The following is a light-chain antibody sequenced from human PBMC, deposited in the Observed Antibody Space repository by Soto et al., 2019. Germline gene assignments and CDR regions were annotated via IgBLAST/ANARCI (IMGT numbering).Light chain of an antibody. CDR1: QSVSGW. J-gene: IGKJ5*01. CDR3: QQYNNWPPIT. V-gene: IGKV1-5*01. Sequence: DIQMTQSPSSLSASVGDTVTVTCRASQSVSGWLAWYQQKPGKAPKFLIYDVSTLESGVPSRFSGSGSGTEFTLTISSLEPEDFAVYYCQQYNNWPPITFGQGTRLEI. CDR2: DVS.